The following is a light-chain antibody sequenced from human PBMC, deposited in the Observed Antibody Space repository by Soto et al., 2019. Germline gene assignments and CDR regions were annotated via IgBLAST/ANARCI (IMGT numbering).Light chain of an antibody. CDR1: QSVSSSY. Sequence: EIVLTQSPGTLSLSPGERATLSCRASQSVSSSYLAWYQLKPGQAPRLLIYGASNRATDIPDRFSGSGSGTDFTLTISRLEPEDFAVYYCQQYGSSPLTFGGGTEVEIK. J-gene: IGKJ4*01. CDR3: QQYGSSPLT. CDR2: GAS. V-gene: IGKV3-20*01.